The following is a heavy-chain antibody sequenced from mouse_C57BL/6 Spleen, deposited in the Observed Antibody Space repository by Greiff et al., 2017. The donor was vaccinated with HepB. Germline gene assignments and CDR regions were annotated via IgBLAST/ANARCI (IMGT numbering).Heavy chain of an antibody. Sequence: QVQLKQPGAELVRPGSSVKLSCKASGYTFTSYWMDWVKQRPGQGLEWIGNIYPSDSETHYNQKFKDKATLTVDKSSSTAYMQLSSLTSEDSAVYYCARGTPWYFDVWGTGTTVTVSS. V-gene: IGHV1-61*01. CDR1: GYTFTSYW. J-gene: IGHJ1*03. D-gene: IGHD3-3*01. CDR3: ARGTPWYFDV. CDR2: IYPSDSET.